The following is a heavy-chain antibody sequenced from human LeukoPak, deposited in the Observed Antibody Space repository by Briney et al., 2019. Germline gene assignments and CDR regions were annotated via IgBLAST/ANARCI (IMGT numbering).Heavy chain of an antibody. CDR3: ATSSGWYPKYFDY. V-gene: IGHV3-23*01. CDR1: GFTFSTYP. Sequence: GGSLRLSCAASGFTFSTYPMSWVRQAPGKGLEWVSAVSGSGGDTYYADSVKGRFTISRDNSKNTLYLQMNSLRAEDTALYYCATSSGWYPKYFDYWGQGTLVTVSS. D-gene: IGHD6-19*01. CDR2: VSGSGGDT. J-gene: IGHJ4*02.